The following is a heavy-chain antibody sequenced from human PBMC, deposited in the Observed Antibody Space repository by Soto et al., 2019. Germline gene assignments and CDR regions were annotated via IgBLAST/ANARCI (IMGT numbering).Heavy chain of an antibody. CDR1: GGSISSYY. J-gene: IGHJ5*02. CDR2: IYYSGST. V-gene: IGHV4-59*01. Sequence: SETLSLTCTVSGGSISSYYWSWIRQPPGKGLEWIGDIYYSGSTNYNPSLKSRVTISVDTSKNQFSLKLSSVTAADTAVYYCAIVVNFWRGFGPFDPWGKGTLVTVSS. D-gene: IGHD3-3*01. CDR3: AIVVNFWRGFGPFDP.